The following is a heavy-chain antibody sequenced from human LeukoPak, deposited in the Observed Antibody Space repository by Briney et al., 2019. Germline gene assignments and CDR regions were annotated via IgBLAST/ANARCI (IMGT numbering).Heavy chain of an antibody. CDR3: ARANYDFWSGHEGDDAFDI. D-gene: IGHD3-3*01. CDR1: GYSFTSYW. CDR2: IYPGDSDT. V-gene: IGHV5-51*01. Sequence: RGESLKISCKGSGYSFTSYWIGWVRQMPGKGLEWMGIIYPGDSDTRYSPSFQGQVTISADKSISTAYLQWSSLKASDTAMYYCARANYDFWSGHEGDDAFDIWGQGTMVTVSS. J-gene: IGHJ3*02.